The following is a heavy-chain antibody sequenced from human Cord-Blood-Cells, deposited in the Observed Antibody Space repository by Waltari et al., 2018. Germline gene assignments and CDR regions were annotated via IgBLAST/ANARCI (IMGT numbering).Heavy chain of an antibody. V-gene: IGHV4-4*07. CDR1: GGLVSRYY. J-gene: IGHJ5*02. D-gene: IGHD6-13*01. Sequence: QVQLQESGPGLVTPSETLSLTCTVAGGLVSRYYWSWIRQPAGKGLVWSGRIYTSGSPNDNPSLKSRVTMSVDTSKNQFSLKLSSVTAADTAVYYCARDLSSLGWFDPWGQGTLVTVSS. CDR2: IYTSGSP. CDR3: ARDLSSLGWFDP.